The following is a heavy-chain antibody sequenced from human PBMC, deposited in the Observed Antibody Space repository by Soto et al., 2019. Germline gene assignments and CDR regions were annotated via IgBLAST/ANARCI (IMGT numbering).Heavy chain of an antibody. Sequence: GASVKVSCKASGGTFSSYTISWVRQAPGQGLEWMGRIIPILGIANYAQKFQGRVTMTRDTSTSTVYMELSSLRSEDTAVYYCARDTNYDFWSGYWAQAYGMDVWGQGTTVTVSS. CDR1: GGTFSSYT. J-gene: IGHJ6*02. CDR3: ARDTNYDFWSGYWAQAYGMDV. V-gene: IGHV1-69*04. D-gene: IGHD3-3*01. CDR2: IIPILGIA.